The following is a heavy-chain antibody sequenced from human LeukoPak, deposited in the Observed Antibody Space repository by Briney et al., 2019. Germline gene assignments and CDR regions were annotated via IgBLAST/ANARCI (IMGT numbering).Heavy chain of an antibody. CDR1: GFTFSSYG. D-gene: IGHD2-2*01. J-gene: IGHJ3*02. V-gene: IGHV3-30*02. CDR3: AKLSGWVPAALDAFDI. CDR2: IRYDGSNK. Sequence: GGSLRLSCAASGFTFSSYGMHWVRQAPGKGLEWVAFIRYDGSNKYYADSVKGRFTISRDNSKNTLYLQMNSLRAEDTAVYYCAKLSGWVPAALDAFDIWGQGTMVTVSS.